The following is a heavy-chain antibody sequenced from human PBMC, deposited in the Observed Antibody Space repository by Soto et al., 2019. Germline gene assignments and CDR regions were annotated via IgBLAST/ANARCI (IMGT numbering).Heavy chain of an antibody. D-gene: IGHD4-17*01. V-gene: IGHV3-30*18. CDR2: ISTDGRDK. J-gene: IGHJ4*02. Sequence: QVQLVESGGGVVQPGRSLRLSCAASGLSYSNYGMHWVRQAPGKGLEWVAIISTDGRDKYYVDSVKGRFTISRDNSENTLYLRMNSLREEDTAVYYCAKGVPIYGEGPDHWGQGTLVTVSS. CDR1: GLSYSNYG. CDR3: AKGVPIYGEGPDH.